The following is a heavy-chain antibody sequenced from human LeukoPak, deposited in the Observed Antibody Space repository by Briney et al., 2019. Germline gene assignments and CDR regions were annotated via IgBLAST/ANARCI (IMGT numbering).Heavy chain of an antibody. CDR2: IRYDGGNK. CDR1: GFTFSSYA. CDR3: AKAKRRGYCSSTSCSDLFDY. J-gene: IGHJ4*02. D-gene: IGHD2-2*01. Sequence: GGSLRLSCAASGFTFSSYAMHWVRQAPGKGLEWVAFIRYDGGNKYYADSVKGRFTISRDNSKNTLYLQMNSLRAEDTAVYYCAKAKRRGYCSSTSCSDLFDYWAREPWSPSPQ. V-gene: IGHV3-30*02.